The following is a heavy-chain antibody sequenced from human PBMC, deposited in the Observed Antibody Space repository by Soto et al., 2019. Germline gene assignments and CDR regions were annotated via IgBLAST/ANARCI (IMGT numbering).Heavy chain of an antibody. CDR2: INSDGSST. D-gene: IGHD3-22*01. Sequence: PGGSLRLSCAASGFTFSSYWMHWFRQAPGKGLVWVSRINSDGSSTSYADSVKGRFTISRDNAKNTLYLQMNSLRAEDTAVYYCFSSGSPDAFDIWGQGTMVTVSS. CDR1: GFTFSSYW. CDR3: FSSGSPDAFDI. J-gene: IGHJ3*02. V-gene: IGHV3-74*01.